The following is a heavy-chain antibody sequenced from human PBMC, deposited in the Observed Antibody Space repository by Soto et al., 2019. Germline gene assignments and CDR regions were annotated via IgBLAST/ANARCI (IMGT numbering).Heavy chain of an antibody. Sequence: LRLSCAASGFTFSSYAMSWVRQAPGKGLEWVSGISSSGGSTYYADSVKGRFTISRDNSKNTLFLRMNRPRVEDTAVYYCMRPAPRGRHYFYFGMDVWVQGTTVTVSS. CDR1: GFTFSSYA. V-gene: IGHV3-23*01. D-gene: IGHD3-10*01. CDR2: ISSSGGST. CDR3: MRPAPRGRHYFYFGMDV. J-gene: IGHJ6*02.